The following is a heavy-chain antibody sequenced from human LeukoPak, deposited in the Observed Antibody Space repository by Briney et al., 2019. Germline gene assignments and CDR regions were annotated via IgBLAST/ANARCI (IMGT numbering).Heavy chain of an antibody. J-gene: IGHJ5*01. CDR3: ASTVHGSSSDSEGYYPKWFDP. Sequence: GGSLRLSCADCGSVFSRLTMNWFRQSPGKGLEWVSSISTSSNYIFYADSVKGRFNISRDNTKNSLILDMTRLRDEDTAVYYCASTVHGSSSDSEGYYPKWFDPWGQGTLVTVSS. V-gene: IGHV3-21*01. D-gene: IGHD3-3*01. CDR1: GSVFSRLT. CDR2: ISTSSNYI.